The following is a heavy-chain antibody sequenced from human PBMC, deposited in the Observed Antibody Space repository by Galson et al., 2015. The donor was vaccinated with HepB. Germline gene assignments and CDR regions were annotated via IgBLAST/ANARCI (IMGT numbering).Heavy chain of an antibody. CDR3: ARDEGSGYYFDY. V-gene: IGHV4-59*01. D-gene: IGHD3-3*01. CDR1: GGSIRGFY. Sequence: LSLTCTVSGGSIRGFYWSWIRQPPGKGLEWIGYISYSGSTNYNPSLKSRVTISVDTSKNQFSLKLTSVTAADTAVYYCARDEGSGYYFDYWGQGTLVTVSS. CDR2: ISYSGST. J-gene: IGHJ4*02.